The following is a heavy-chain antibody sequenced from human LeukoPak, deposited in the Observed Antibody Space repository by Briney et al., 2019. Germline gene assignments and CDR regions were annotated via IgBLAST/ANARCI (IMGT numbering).Heavy chain of an antibody. CDR2: IYHSGST. CDR3: AREGYGDSNWFDP. CDR1: GGSISSGGYS. J-gene: IGHJ5*02. D-gene: IGHD4-17*01. V-gene: IGHV4-30-2*01. Sequence: SQTLSLTCAVSGGSISSGGYSWSWIRQPPGKGLEWIGYIYHSGSTYYNPSLKSRVTISVDTSKNQFSLKLSSVTAADTAVYYCAREGYGDSNWFDPWGQGTLVTVSS.